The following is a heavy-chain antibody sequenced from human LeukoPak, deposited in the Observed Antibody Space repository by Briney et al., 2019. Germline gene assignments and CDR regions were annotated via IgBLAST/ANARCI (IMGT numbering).Heavy chain of an antibody. CDR3: ARDYGTLFEHYGMDV. Sequence: GGFLRLSCAASGFTFSSYWMSWVRQAPGKGLEWVANIKQDGSEKYYVDSVKGRFTISRDNAKNSLYLQMNSLRAEDTAVYYCARDYGTLFEHYGMDVWGQGTTVTVSS. CDR2: IKQDGSEK. CDR1: GFTFSSYW. J-gene: IGHJ6*02. D-gene: IGHD3-10*01. V-gene: IGHV3-7*03.